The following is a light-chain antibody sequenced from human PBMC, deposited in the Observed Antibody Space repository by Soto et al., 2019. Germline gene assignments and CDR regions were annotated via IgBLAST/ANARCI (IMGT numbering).Light chain of an antibody. V-gene: IGKV1-5*01. CDR1: ESIRTW. CDR3: QQYNNYPRT. Sequence: DIQMTQSPSTLSASIGERVTITCRASESIRTWLAWYQHKPGKAPKFLIYDASTLESGVPSRFSGSGSGTDFTLTISSLQPDDFATYYCQQYNNYPRTFGQGTKVDI. J-gene: IGKJ1*01. CDR2: DAS.